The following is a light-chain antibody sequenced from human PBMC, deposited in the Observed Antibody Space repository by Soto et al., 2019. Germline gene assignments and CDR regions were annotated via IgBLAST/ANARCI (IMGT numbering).Light chain of an antibody. V-gene: IGKV1-39*01. J-gene: IGKJ1*01. Sequence: IHMTHSPSSLSASLLYRFTISFRASQSISSYLNWYQQKPGKAPKVLIYAASSLQSGVPSRFSGSGSGTEFTLTISSLQPEDFATYYCQQSYSAPRTFGQGTKVDIK. CDR1: QSISSY. CDR2: AAS. CDR3: QQSYSAPRT.